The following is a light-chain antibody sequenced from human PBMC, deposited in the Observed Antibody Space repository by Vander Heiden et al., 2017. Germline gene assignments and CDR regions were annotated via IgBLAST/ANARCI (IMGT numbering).Light chain of an antibody. CDR1: QGISSY. CDR3: RQYYSFPFT. CDR2: AAS. J-gene: IGKJ4*01. Sequence: AIWWTHSHSFLSASPGGRLTISSRMSQGISSYLAWYQQKPGKAPELLIYAASTLQSGVPSRFSGSGSGTDFTLTISSLQSEDVATYYCRQYYSFPFTFGGGTKVEIK. V-gene: IGKV1D-8*02.